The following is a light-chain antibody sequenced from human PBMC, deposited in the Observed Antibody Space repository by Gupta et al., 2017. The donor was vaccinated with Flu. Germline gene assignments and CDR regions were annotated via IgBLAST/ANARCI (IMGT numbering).Light chain of an antibody. CDR2: GAS. CDR1: QSVRSSY. J-gene: IGKJ3*01. Sequence: EIVLTQSPGTLSLSPGERATLSCRASQSVRSSYLAWYQQKPGQAPRLLIYGASSWATGLPDRFSGSGSGTEFTLTISRLEPEDFAVYYCQQESSSLLTFGHGTKVDIK. V-gene: IGKV3-20*01. CDR3: QQESSSLLT.